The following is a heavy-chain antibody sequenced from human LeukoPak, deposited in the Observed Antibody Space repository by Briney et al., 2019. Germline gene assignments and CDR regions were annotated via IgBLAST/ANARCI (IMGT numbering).Heavy chain of an antibody. CDR1: GFTFSSYA. CDR3: AKFQFAGESSGYFP. D-gene: IGHD3-22*01. CDR2: ISGSGGST. Sequence: PGGSLRLSCAASGFTFSSYAMSWVRQAPGKGLEWVSAISGSGGSTYYADSVKGRFTISRDNSKNTLYLQMNSLRAEDTAVYYCAKFQFAGESSGYFPWGQGTLVTVSS. V-gene: IGHV3-23*01. J-gene: IGHJ5*02.